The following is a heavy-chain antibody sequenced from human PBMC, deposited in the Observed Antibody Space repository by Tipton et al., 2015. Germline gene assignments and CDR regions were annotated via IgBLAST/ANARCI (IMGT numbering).Heavy chain of an antibody. J-gene: IGHJ3*02. V-gene: IGHV3-30*18. CDR2: ISYGGSNQ. Sequence: SLRLSCAASGVIFSTYGMHWVRQAPGKGLEWVAAISYGGSNQYYADSVKGRFTISRDKSKNTLYLQLNSLRAEDTAVYYCAKDYKYRSILAGAFDIWGQGTMVTVSS. D-gene: IGHD3-10*01. CDR1: GVIFSTYG. CDR3: AKDYKYRSILAGAFDI.